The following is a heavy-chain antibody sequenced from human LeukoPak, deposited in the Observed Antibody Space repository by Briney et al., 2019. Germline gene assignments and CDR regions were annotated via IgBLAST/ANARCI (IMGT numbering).Heavy chain of an antibody. Sequence: SETLSLTCTVSGGSISTYYWSWIRQPAGKGLEWIGRIYTSGSTNYNPSLKGRLTISLDTSKNQFSLKLTFVTAADTAVYYCVRESITMLRRVVITNYYYGIDVWGQGTTVTVSS. V-gene: IGHV4-4*07. CDR3: VRESITMLRRVVITNYYYGIDV. CDR2: IYTSGST. D-gene: IGHD3-10*01. CDR1: GGSISTYY. J-gene: IGHJ6*02.